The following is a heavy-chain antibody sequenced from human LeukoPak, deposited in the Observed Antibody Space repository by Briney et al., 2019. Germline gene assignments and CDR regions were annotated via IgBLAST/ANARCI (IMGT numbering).Heavy chain of an antibody. CDR3: ARGGLGIAVAGPDAFDI. CDR2: ISAYNGNT. V-gene: IGHV1-18*01. D-gene: IGHD6-19*01. J-gene: IGHJ3*02. Sequence: ASVKVSCKASGYTFTTYGITWVRQAPGQGLEWMGWISAYNGNTNYVQKLQGRVTMTTDTSTSTAYMELRSLRSDDTAVYYCARGGLGIAVAGPDAFDIWGQGTMATVSS. CDR1: GYTFTTYG.